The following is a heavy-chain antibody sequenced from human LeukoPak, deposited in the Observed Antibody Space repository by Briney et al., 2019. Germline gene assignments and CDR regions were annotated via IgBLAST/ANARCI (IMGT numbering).Heavy chain of an antibody. Sequence: ASVKVSCKASGYTFTIYGISLVRQAPGQGLEWMGWISAYNGNTNYAQKLQGRVTMTTDTSTSTAYMELRRLRSDDTVVYYWATDYGWNHGGYWGQRTLVTVSS. V-gene: IGHV1-18*01. J-gene: IGHJ4*02. CDR1: GYTFTIYG. D-gene: IGHD1-14*01. CDR3: ATDYGWNHGGY. CDR2: ISAYNGNT.